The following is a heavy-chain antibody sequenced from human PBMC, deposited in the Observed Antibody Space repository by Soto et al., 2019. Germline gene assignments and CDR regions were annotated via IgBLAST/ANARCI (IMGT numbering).Heavy chain of an antibody. Sequence: PSETLSLTCTVSGGSISSGDYYWSWIRQPPGKGLEWIGYIYYSGSTYYNPSLKSRVTISVDTSKNQFSLKLSSVTAADTAVYYCARRTHSYYYDSSGPSVDYWGQGTLVTVS. J-gene: IGHJ4*02. CDR2: IYYSGST. V-gene: IGHV4-30-4*01. CDR3: ARRTHSYYYDSSGPSVDY. D-gene: IGHD3-22*01. CDR1: GGSISSGDYY.